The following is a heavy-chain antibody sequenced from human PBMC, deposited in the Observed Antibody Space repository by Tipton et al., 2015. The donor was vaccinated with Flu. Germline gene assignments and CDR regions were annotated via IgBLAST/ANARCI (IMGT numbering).Heavy chain of an antibody. CDR2: IYTSGST. J-gene: IGHJ5*02. CDR1: GGSISSYY. D-gene: IGHD3-22*01. Sequence: PSLTCTVSGGSISSYYWSWIRQPAGKGLEWIGRIYTSGSTNYNPSLKSRVTMSVDTSKNQFSLKLSSVTAADTAVYYCARAAYYDSSGYYSNWFDPWGQGTLVTVSS. CDR3: ARAAYYDSSGYYSNWFDP. V-gene: IGHV4-4*07.